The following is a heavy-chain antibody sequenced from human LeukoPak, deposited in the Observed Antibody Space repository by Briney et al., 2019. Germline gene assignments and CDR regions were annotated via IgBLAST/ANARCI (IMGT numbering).Heavy chain of an antibody. CDR3: ARDSIPPGPAYYFDY. CDR1: GGSISSYY. CDR2: IYTSGST. D-gene: IGHD2/OR15-2a*01. V-gene: IGHV4-4*07. J-gene: IGHJ4*02. Sequence: SETLSLTCTVSGGSISSYYWSWIRQPAGKGLEWIGRIYTSGSTNYNPSLKSRVTMSVDTSKNQFSLKLSSVTAADTAVYYCARDSIPPGPAYYFDYWGQGTLVTVSS.